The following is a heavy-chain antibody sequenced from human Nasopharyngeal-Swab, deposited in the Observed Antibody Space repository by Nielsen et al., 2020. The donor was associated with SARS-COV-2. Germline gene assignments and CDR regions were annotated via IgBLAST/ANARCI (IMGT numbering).Heavy chain of an antibody. J-gene: IGHJ4*02. V-gene: IGHV4-31*03. Sequence: SETLSLTCTVSGGSISSGGYYWSWIRQHPGKGLEWIGYIYYSGSTYYNPSLKSRVTISVDTSKNQSSLKLSSVTAADTAVYYCARSMSGATVFDYWGQGTLVTVSS. CDR1: GGSISSGGYY. CDR3: ARSMSGATVFDY. CDR2: IYYSGST. D-gene: IGHD1-26*01.